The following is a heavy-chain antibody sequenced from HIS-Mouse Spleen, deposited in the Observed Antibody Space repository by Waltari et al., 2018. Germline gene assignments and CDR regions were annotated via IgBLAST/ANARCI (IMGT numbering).Heavy chain of an antibody. CDR1: GFTFSSYG. V-gene: IGHV3-30*18. CDR3: AKDLAQSAFDI. CDR2: ISYDGSNK. Sequence: QVQLVESGGGVVQPGRSLRLSCAASGFTFSSYGMHWVRQAPGKGLEWVAVISYDGSNKYYADSVKGRFTISRDNSKNTLYLQMNSLRAEDTAVYYCAKDLAQSAFDIWGQGTMVTVSS. J-gene: IGHJ3*02.